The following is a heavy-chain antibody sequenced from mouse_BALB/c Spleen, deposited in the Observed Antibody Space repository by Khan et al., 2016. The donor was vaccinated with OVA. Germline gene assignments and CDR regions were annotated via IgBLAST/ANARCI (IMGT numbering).Heavy chain of an antibody. Sequence: EVQLQESGPGLVKPSQSLSLTCTVTGYSITSDYAWNWIRQFPGNKLEWMGYISYSGSTSYNPSLKGRISITRDTYKKQFFLRLNSVTNEARATSSCARKVRRGGYCYFDVCGAGTTVTVSA. CDR2: ISYSGST. J-gene: IGHJ1*01. CDR1: GYSITSDYA. CDR3: ARKVRRGGYCYFDV. D-gene: IGHD2-14*01. V-gene: IGHV3-2*02.